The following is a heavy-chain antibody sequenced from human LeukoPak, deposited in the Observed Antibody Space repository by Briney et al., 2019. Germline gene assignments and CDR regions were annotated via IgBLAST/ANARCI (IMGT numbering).Heavy chain of an antibody. CDR2: INHSGST. Sequence: PSETLSLTCAVYGGSFSGYYWSWPRQPPGKGLEGIGEINHSGSTNYNPSLKSRVTISVDTSKNQFSLKLSSVTAADTAVYYCARGLTGGHRTDLKDYYYYYYMDVWGKGTTVTVSS. CDR1: GGSFSGYY. V-gene: IGHV4-34*01. D-gene: IGHD2-8*02. CDR3: ARGLTGGHRTDLKDYYYYYYMDV. J-gene: IGHJ6*03.